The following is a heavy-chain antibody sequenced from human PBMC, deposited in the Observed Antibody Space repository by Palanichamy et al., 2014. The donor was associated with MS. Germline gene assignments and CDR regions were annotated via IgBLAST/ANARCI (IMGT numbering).Heavy chain of an antibody. J-gene: IGHJ4*02. D-gene: IGHD3-9*01. CDR1: GFTFSDYH. CDR3: AREYDIFAGYHYYFDY. Sequence: QVHLVESGGGLVKPGGSLRLSCAASGFTFSDYHMSWIRQAPGKGLEWISYVTSDGATIYYADSVRGRFTISRDNAKMSLSLQMHSLRAEDTAVYYCAREYDIFAGYHYYFDYWGRGTPVTVSS. CDR2: VTSDGATI. V-gene: IGHV3-11*01.